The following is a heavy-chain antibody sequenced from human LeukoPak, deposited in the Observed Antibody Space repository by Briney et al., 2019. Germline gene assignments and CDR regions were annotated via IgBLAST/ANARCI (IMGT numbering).Heavy chain of an antibody. D-gene: IGHD6-6*01. J-gene: IGHJ4*02. Sequence: ASVKVSCKASGGTFSSYAISWVRQAPGQGLEWMGGITPIFGTANHAQKFQGRVTITADESTSTAYMELSSLRSEDTAVYYCARDDSSSSTEEFDYWGQGTLVTVSS. V-gene: IGHV1-69*13. CDR3: ARDDSSSSTEEFDY. CDR1: GGTFSSYA. CDR2: ITPIFGTA.